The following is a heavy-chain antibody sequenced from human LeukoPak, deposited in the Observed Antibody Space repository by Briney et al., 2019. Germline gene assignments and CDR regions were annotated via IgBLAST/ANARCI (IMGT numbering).Heavy chain of an antibody. Sequence: ASVKVSCKASGYTFTSYGISWVRQAPGQGLEWMGWISAYNGNTNYAQKLQGRVTMTTDTSTSTAYMDLRSLRPDDTAVYYCARVVITATRGYDGMDVWGQGTTVTVSS. J-gene: IGHJ6*02. V-gene: IGHV1-18*01. CDR3: ARVVITATRGYDGMDV. D-gene: IGHD2-15*01. CDR2: ISAYNGNT. CDR1: GYTFTSYG.